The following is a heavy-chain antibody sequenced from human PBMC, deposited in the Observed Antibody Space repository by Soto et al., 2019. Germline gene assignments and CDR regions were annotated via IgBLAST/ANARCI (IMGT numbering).Heavy chain of an antibody. V-gene: IGHV4-4*02. Sequence: QVQLQESGPGLVKPSGTLSLTCAVSGGSISSSNWWSWVRQPPGKGLEWIGEIYHSGSTNYNPSLNGRVTIPVDKSQNQFSLKLSSVTAADTAVYYCARATGIVGATTPYYFDYWGQGTLVTVSS. CDR3: ARATGIVGATTPYYFDY. CDR2: IYHSGST. CDR1: GGSISSSNW. J-gene: IGHJ4*02. D-gene: IGHD1-26*01.